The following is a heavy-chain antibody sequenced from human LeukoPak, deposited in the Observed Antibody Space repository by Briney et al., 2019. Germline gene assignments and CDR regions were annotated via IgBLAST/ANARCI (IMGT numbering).Heavy chain of an antibody. Sequence: NTSETLSLTCTVSGGSISSSSYYWGWLRQPPGKGLEWIGSIYYSGSTYYNPSLKSRATISVDTSKNQRSLKVSSVTAADCVLFFCARQRTSGSAANLRVAQIDAWGQGSLVTASS. CDR3: ARQRTSGSAANLRVAQIDA. J-gene: IGHJ5*02. V-gene: IGHV4-39*01. D-gene: IGHD3-3*01. CDR2: IYYSGST. CDR1: GGSISSSSYY.